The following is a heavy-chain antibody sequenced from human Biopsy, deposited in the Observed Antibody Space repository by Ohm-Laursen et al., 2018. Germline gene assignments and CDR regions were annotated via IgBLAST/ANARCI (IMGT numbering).Heavy chain of an antibody. J-gene: IGHJ6*02. CDR2: INPNGDSI. CDR1: GYTFTRYY. D-gene: IGHD5-12*01. Sequence: ASVKVSCKASGYTFTRYYIHWVRQAPGRGLEWMGIINPNGDSIAYSQKFQGRVTMTRDTSTSTVYMELSSLRSEDMAVYYCARGRSVSSGYDYYYGMDVWGQGTTVTVSS. CDR3: ARGRSVSSGYDYYYGMDV. V-gene: IGHV1-46*01.